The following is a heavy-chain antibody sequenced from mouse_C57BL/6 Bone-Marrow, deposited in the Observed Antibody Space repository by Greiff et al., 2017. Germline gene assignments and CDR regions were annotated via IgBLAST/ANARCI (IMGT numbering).Heavy chain of an antibody. Sequence: VQLQQPGAELVMPGASVKLSCKASGYTFTSYWMHWVKQRPGHGLEWIGEIDPSDSYTNYNQKFKGKSTLTVDKSSSTAYMQLSSLTSEDSAVYYCAREAPYYAMDYWGQGTSVTVSS. J-gene: IGHJ4*01. V-gene: IGHV1-69*01. CDR3: AREAPYYAMDY. CDR2: IDPSDSYT. CDR1: GYTFTSYW.